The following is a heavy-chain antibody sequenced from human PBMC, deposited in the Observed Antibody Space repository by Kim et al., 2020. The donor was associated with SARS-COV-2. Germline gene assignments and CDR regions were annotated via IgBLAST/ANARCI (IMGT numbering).Heavy chain of an antibody. D-gene: IGHD3-3*01. CDR2: INSDVSST. CDR3: ARDLKRGDYDFYGMDV. J-gene: IGHJ6*02. V-gene: IGHV3-74*01. Sequence: GGSLRLSCAASGFTFSRYWMHWVRQAPGKGLVWVSRINSDVSSTTYADSVKGRFTISTDNAKNMLYLQMSSLRAEDTAVYYCARDLKRGDYDFYGMDVWGQRTTVTVSS. CDR1: GFTFSRYW.